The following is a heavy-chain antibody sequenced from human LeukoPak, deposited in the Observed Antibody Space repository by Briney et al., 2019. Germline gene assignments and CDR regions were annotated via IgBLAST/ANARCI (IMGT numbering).Heavy chain of an antibody. CDR2: IYYSGST. V-gene: IGHV4-59*08. J-gene: IGHJ4*02. CDR3: ARHESGDGYNWLAKPYYFDY. D-gene: IGHD5-24*01. Sequence: PSETLSLTCTVSGGSISSYYWSWIRQPPGKGLEWIGYIYYSGSTNYNPSLKSRVTISVDTSKNQFSLKLSSVTAAGTAVYYCARHESGDGYNWLAKPYYFDYWGQGTLVTVSS. CDR1: GGSISSYY.